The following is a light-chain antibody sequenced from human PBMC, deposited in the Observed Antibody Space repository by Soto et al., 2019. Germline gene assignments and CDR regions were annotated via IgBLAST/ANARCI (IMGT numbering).Light chain of an antibody. V-gene: IGKV3-15*01. Sequence: EIVMTQSPATLSVSPGERATLSCRASQSVGTNLVWYQQKPGQAPRPLIYGASIRATDIPPRFSGSGSGTEFTLTISSLQSEDSAIYFCPQYVYWPPYTFGQGTKVDIK. J-gene: IGKJ2*01. CDR1: QSVGTN. CDR3: PQYVYWPPYT. CDR2: GAS.